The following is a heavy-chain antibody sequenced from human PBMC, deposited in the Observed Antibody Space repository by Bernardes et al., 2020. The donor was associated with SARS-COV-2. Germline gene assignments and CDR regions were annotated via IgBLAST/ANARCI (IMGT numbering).Heavy chain of an antibody. CDR1: GDSLSSGDYY. CDR2: IHTRGTT. D-gene: IGHD4-17*01. Sequence: SETLSLTCTVSGDSLSSGDYYCSWIRQPAGKGLEYIGHIHTRGTTKYNPSHKSRVTISLDKSENQFSLKLTSVTAADTAVYYCALTTVVPWAFDIWGQGTMVAVSS. V-gene: IGHV4-61*09. CDR3: ALTTVVPWAFDI. J-gene: IGHJ3*02.